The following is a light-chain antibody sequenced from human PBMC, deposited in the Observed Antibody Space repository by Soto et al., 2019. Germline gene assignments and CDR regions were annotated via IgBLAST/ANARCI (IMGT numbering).Light chain of an antibody. CDR3: QQYYSTPPT. CDR2: WAS. CDR1: QSVLYSSKKKNY. V-gene: IGKV4-1*01. J-gene: IGKJ1*01. Sequence: DIVMTQSPDSLAVSLGERATINCKSSQSVLYSSKKKNYLAWYQQKPEQPPKQLIYWASTRDSGVPDRFSGSGSGTDFTLTSSSLQAEGVAVYYCQQYYSTPPTFGQETNVQIK.